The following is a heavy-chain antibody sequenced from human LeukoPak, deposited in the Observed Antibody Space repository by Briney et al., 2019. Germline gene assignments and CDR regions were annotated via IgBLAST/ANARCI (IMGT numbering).Heavy chain of an antibody. V-gene: IGHV4-30-2*03. Sequence: PSETLSLTCAVSGDSISSGGYSWSWIRQTPGKGLEWIAYIHDSGSTYNNPSLKSQVSISIDTSKNQFSLKLTSVTAADTAVYYCARQTGSGLFILPGGQGTLVTVSS. CDR1: GDSISSGGYS. CDR2: IHDSGST. J-gene: IGHJ4*02. CDR3: ARQTGSGLFILP. D-gene: IGHD3/OR15-3a*01.